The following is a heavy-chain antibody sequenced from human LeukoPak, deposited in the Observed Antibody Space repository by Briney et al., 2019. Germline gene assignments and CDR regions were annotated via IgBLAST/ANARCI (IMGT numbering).Heavy chain of an antibody. D-gene: IGHD3-16*01. CDR2: VHKDGNHK. Sequence: GGSLRLSCAASGFIFSSYDMHWVRQAPGKGLEWVAFVHKDGNHKKYAGSVKGRFTISSDNSKNTLFLQMNSLRIEDTAVYYCANIPNSFGPDYWGQGSLVTVSS. CDR3: ANIPNSFGPDY. V-gene: IGHV3-30*02. J-gene: IGHJ4*02. CDR1: GFIFSSYD.